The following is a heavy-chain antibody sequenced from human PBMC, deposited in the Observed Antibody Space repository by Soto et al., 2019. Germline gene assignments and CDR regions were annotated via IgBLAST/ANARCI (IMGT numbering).Heavy chain of an antibody. CDR1: GFTFSSYS. V-gene: IGHV3-21*01. Sequence: GGSLRLSCAASGFTFSSYSMNWVRQAPGKGLEWVSSISSSSSYIYYADSVKGRFTISRDNAKNSLYLQMNSLRAEDTAVYYCARVSSSSPDYFDYWGQGTLVTVSS. CDR2: ISSSSSYI. J-gene: IGHJ4*02. CDR3: ARVSSSSPDYFDY. D-gene: IGHD6-6*01.